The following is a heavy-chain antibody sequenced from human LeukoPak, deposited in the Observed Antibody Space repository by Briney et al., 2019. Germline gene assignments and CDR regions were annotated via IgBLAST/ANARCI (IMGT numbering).Heavy chain of an antibody. CDR2: IYYGGST. CDR3: ARDSLEDAIDYYYYGMDV. V-gene: IGHV4-31*11. CDR1: GGSFSGYY. Sequence: PSETLSLTCAVYGGSFSGYYWSWIRQHPGKGLEWIGYIYYGGSTYYNPSLESRVAISVDTSKNQFSLKLSSVTAADTAVYYCARDSLEDAIDYYYYGMDVWGQGTTVTVSS. D-gene: IGHD2-15*01. J-gene: IGHJ6*02.